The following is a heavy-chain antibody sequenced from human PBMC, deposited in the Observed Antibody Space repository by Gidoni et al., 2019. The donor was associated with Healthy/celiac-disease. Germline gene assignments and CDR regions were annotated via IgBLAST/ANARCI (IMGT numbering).Heavy chain of an antibody. CDR2: IKSKTDGGTT. CDR3: TTAPHGDTAMVNIDY. CDR1: GFSFRNAG. D-gene: IGHD5-18*01. Sequence: EVQLGESGGGLVKPGGSRRLSCAASGFSFRNAGMSWVRQAPGKGLEWVGRIKSKTDGGTTDYAAPVKGRFTISRDDSKNTLYLQMNSLKTEDTAVYYCTTAPHGDTAMVNIDYWGQGTLVTVSS. V-gene: IGHV3-15*01. J-gene: IGHJ4*02.